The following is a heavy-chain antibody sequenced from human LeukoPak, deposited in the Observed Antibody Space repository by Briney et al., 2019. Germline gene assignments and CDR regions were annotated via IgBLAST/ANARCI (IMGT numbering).Heavy chain of an antibody. D-gene: IGHD3-10*01. CDR3: AKEGRVYGSGKNDWFDP. V-gene: IGHV1-18*01. J-gene: IGHJ5*02. CDR1: GYTFTSYA. CDR2: ISAYNGNT. Sequence: ASVKVSCKASGYTFTSYAMNWVRQAPGQGLEWMGWISAYNGNTNYAQKLQGRVTMTTDTSTSTAYMELRSLRSDDTAVYYCAKEGRVYGSGKNDWFDPWGQGTLVTVSS.